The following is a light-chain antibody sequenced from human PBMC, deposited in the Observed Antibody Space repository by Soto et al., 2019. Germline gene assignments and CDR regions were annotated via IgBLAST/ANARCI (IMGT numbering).Light chain of an antibody. CDR2: KAS. V-gene: IGKV1-5*03. J-gene: IGKJ4*01. CDR1: QTIRRY. Sequence: DIQMTQSPSSLSASVGDRVTITCRASQTIRRYLNWYQQKPGKAPKLLIYKASTLKSGVPSRFSGSGSGTEFTLTISSLQPDDFATYYCQQYNSYSLTFGGGTKVDIK. CDR3: QQYNSYSLT.